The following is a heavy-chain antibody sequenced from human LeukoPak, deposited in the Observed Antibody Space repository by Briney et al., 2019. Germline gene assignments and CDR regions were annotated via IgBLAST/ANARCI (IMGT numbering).Heavy chain of an antibody. Sequence: SETLSLTCTVSGGSISSSSYYWGWIRQPPGKGLEWIGSIYYSGSTYYNPSLKSRVTIPVDTSKNQFSLKLSSVTAADTAVYYCARRYYYDSSGYQFDYWGQGTLVTVSS. D-gene: IGHD3-22*01. V-gene: IGHV4-39*01. CDR2: IYYSGST. CDR3: ARRYYYDSSGYQFDY. CDR1: GGSISSSSYY. J-gene: IGHJ4*02.